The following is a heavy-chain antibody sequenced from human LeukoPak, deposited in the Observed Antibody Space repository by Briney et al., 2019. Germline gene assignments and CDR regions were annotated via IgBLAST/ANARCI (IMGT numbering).Heavy chain of an antibody. D-gene: IGHD2-15*01. CDR1: GGTFSSYA. V-gene: IGHV1-24*01. CDR2: FDPEDGET. Sequence: ASVKVSCKASGGTFSSYAISWVRQAPGKGLEWMGGFDPEDGETIYAQKFQGRVTMTEDTSTDTAYMELSSLRSEDTAVYYCATSPGYCSGGSCPDYWGQGTLVTVSS. J-gene: IGHJ4*02. CDR3: ATSPGYCSGGSCPDY.